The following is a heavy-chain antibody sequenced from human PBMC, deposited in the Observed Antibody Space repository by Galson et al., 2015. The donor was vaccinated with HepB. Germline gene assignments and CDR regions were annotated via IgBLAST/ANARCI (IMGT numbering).Heavy chain of an antibody. J-gene: IGHJ4*02. V-gene: IGHV3-23*01. Sequence: SLRLSCAASGFTFSSYAMSWVRQAPGKGLEWVSAISGSGGSTYYADSVKGRFTISRDNSKNTLYLQMNSLRAEDTAVYYCAKDMRVGYYDSSGPLDYWGQGTLVTVSS. CDR1: GFTFSSYA. CDR2: ISGSGGST. D-gene: IGHD3-22*01. CDR3: AKDMRVGYYDSSGPLDY.